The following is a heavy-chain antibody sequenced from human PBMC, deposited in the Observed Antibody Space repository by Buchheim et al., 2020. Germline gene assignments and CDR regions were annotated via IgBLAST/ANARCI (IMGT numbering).Heavy chain of an antibody. CDR3: ARDRSYGSGSYTTYYYYYGMDV. CDR2: ISSSGSTI. Sequence: EVQLVESGGGLVQPGGSLRLSCAASGFTFSSYEMNWVRQAPGKGLEWVSYISSSGSTIYYADSVKGRFTISRDNAKNPLYLQMNSLRAEDTAVYYCARDRSYGSGSYTTYYYYYGMDVWGQGTT. J-gene: IGHJ6*02. V-gene: IGHV3-48*03. CDR1: GFTFSSYE. D-gene: IGHD3-10*01.